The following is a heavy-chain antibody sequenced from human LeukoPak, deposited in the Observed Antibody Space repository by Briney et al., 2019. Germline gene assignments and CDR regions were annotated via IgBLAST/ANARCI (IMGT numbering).Heavy chain of an antibody. D-gene: IGHD6-13*01. J-gene: IGHJ4*02. CDR3: AKLESHWAAAGLDY. CDR2: IRYDGSNK. CDR1: GFTFSSYG. V-gene: IGHV3-30*02. Sequence: GGSLRLSCAASGFTFSSYGMHWVRQAPGKGLEWVAFIRYDGSNKYYADSVKGRFTISRDNSKNTLCLQMNSLRAEDTAVYYCAKLESHWAAAGLDYWGQGTLVTVSS.